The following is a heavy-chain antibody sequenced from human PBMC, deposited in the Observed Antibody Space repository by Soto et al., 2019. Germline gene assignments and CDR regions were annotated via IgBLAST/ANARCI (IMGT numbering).Heavy chain of an antibody. CDR2: IYYSGST. V-gene: IGHV4-30-4*01. D-gene: IGHD3-22*01. J-gene: IGHJ4*02. Sequence: SETLSLTCTVSGGSIGSGDYYWSWIRQPPGKGLEWIGYIYYSGSTYYNPSLKSRVTISVDTSKNQFSLKLSSVTAADTAVYYCARDRPDYYDSSGQAFNYWGQGTLVTVSS. CDR3: ARDRPDYYDSSGQAFNY. CDR1: GGSIGSGDYY.